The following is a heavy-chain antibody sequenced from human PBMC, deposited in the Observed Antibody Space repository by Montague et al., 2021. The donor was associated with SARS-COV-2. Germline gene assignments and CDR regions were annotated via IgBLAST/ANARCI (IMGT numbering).Heavy chain of an antibody. CDR3: ARSLLWFGELNAFDI. CDR2: IDWDDDK. D-gene: IGHD3-10*01. CDR1: GFSLSTSGMC. Sequence: PALVKPTQTLTLTCTFSGFSLSTSGMCVSWIRQPPGKALEWLALIDWDDDKYYSTSLKIRLTISKDTSKNQVVLTMTNMDPVDTATYYCARSLLWFGELNAFDIWGQGTMVTFSS. J-gene: IGHJ3*02. V-gene: IGHV2-70*01.